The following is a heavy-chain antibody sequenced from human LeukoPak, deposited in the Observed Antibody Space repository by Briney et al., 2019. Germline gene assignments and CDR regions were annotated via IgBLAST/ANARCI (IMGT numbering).Heavy chain of an antibody. J-gene: IGHJ5*02. CDR2: IYYSGST. CDR1: GSSISSYY. D-gene: IGHD1-26*01. CDR3: ARGQGRGKNWFDP. Sequence: TPSETLSLTCTVSGSSISSYYWSWIRQPPGKGLEWIGYIYYSGSTNYNPSLKSRVTISVDTSKNQFSLKLSSVTAADTAVYYCARGQGRGKNWFDPWGQGTLVTVSS. V-gene: IGHV4-59*01.